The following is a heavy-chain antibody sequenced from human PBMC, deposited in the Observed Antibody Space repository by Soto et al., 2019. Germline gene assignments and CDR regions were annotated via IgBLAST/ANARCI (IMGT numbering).Heavy chain of an antibody. CDR2: IYRTGST. CDR1: GGSFTSNNW. Sequence: SETLSLTCAVSGGSFTSNNWWTWVRQPPGQGLEWIGEIYRTGSTNYNPSLKSRVTISLDKSENQFSLKVTSLTAADTAVYYCASRDPGTSVDYWGQGALVTRLL. D-gene: IGHD1-7*01. CDR3: ASRDPGTSVDY. J-gene: IGHJ4*02. V-gene: IGHV4-4*02.